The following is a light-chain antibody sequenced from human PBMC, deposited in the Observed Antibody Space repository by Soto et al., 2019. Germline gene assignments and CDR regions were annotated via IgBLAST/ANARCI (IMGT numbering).Light chain of an antibody. CDR3: QRYGSSPLT. Sequence: DIVVTQSPGTLSLSPGERATLAYRASPSVSSSYLAWYQQKPGQAPRLLIYGASSRATGIPDRYSCSGSGTDFALNISRLEREDFAVYYCQRYGSSPLTFGGGTKVEIK. V-gene: IGKV3-20*01. CDR1: PSVSSSY. J-gene: IGKJ4*01. CDR2: GAS.